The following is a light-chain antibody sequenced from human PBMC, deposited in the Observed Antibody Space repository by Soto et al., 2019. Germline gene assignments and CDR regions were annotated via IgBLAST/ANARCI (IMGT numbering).Light chain of an antibody. CDR1: SGHSSYA. J-gene: IGLJ2*01. CDR3: QTWGSGIRVV. Sequence: QSVLTQSPSASASLGASVKLTCTLSSGHSSYAIAWHQQQPEKGPRYLMKLNSDGSHSKGDGIPDRFSGSSSGAERYLTISSLQSEDEADYYCQTWGSGIRVVFGGGTKPTVL. CDR2: LNSDGSH. V-gene: IGLV4-69*01.